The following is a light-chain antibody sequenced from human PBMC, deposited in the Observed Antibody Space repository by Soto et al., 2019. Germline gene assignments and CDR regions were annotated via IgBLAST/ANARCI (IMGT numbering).Light chain of an antibody. Sequence: EIVMTQSPATLSVSPGERATLSCRASQGVSSNLAWYQQKPGQAPRLLIYGISTRATGISARFSGSGSGTEFTLTISSLQSEDFAVYYCQQHNKWPLTFGQGTRLENK. CDR1: QGVSSN. J-gene: IGKJ5*01. CDR2: GIS. V-gene: IGKV3-15*01. CDR3: QQHNKWPLT.